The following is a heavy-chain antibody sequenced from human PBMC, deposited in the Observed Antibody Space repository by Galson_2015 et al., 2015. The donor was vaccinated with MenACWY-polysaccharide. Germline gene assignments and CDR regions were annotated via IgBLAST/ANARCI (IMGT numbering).Heavy chain of an antibody. CDR1: GVSFSSFW. CDR2: IEPDVSEK. Sequence: SLRVSCAASGVSFSSFWMSWVRQAPGEGLEWMGSIEPDVSEKDLVESVKGRFTISGDDSEDSVFLQMNSLRAEDTAVYDCARERWLRGVLFDHWGQGTLVTVSS. J-gene: IGHJ4*02. CDR3: ARERWLRGVLFDH. V-gene: IGHV3-7*01. D-gene: IGHD3-10*01.